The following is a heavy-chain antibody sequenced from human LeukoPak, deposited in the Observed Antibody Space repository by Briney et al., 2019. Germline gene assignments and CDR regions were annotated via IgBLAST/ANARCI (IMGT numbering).Heavy chain of an antibody. CDR2: INYSGNT. V-gene: IGHV4-59*01. Sequence: SETLSLTCTVSGDSISNYYWSWIRQPPGKGLDWIGYINYSGNTDYNPSLKSRVTISIDTSKNQFSLRLNSVTAADTAVYYCARYRNEALFAFDIWGQGTMVTVSS. CDR3: ARYRNEALFAFDI. J-gene: IGHJ3*02. CDR1: GDSISNYY. D-gene: IGHD1-14*01.